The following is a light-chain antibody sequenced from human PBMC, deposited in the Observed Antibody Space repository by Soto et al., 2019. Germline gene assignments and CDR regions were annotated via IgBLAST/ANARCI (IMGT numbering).Light chain of an antibody. J-gene: IGLJ1*01. CDR1: SSDVGSYNL. V-gene: IGLV2-23*02. CDR2: EIS. CDR3: CSYAGDTTYV. Sequence: LTQPASVSGSPGQSITISCTGTSSDVGSYNLVSWYQQHPGKAPKLMIYEISERPSGVSNRFSGSKSGNTASLTISGLQAEDEANYYCCSYAGDTTYVFGTGTKVTVL.